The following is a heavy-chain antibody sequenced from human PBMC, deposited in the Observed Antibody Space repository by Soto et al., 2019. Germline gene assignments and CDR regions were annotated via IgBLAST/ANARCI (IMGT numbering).Heavy chain of an antibody. V-gene: IGHV3-21*01. CDR3: ARGSRRTFDY. Sequence: EVQLVESGGGLVKPGGSLRLSCAASGFTFSDFTMNWVRQAPGKGLQWVSSISSGGSFISYADSVRGRFTISRDNAKISLYLQVDSLRAEDPAVFFCARGSRRTFDYWGQGTLVTVSS. CDR2: ISSGGSFI. J-gene: IGHJ4*02. D-gene: IGHD6-13*01. CDR1: GFTFSDFT.